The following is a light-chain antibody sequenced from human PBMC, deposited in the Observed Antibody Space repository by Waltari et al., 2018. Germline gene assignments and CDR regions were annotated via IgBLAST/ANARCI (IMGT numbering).Light chain of an antibody. Sequence: DIQLTQSPSFLSASVGDRVTITCRASQGISSYLAWYQQKPGKAPKLLIYPASTLQSGVPSRFSGSGSGTEFTLTISSLQPEDFATYYCQQLNSYPRMYTFGQGTKLEIK. CDR3: QQLNSYPRMYT. CDR2: PAS. J-gene: IGKJ2*01. CDR1: QGISSY. V-gene: IGKV1-9*01.